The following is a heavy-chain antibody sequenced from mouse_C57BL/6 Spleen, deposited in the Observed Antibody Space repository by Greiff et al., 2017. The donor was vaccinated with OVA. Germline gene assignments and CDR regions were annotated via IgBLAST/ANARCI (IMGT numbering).Heavy chain of an antibody. Sequence: EVQLQQSGPELVKPGASVKISCKASGYTFTDYYMNWVKQSHGKSLEWIGDINPNNGGTSYNQKFKGKATLTVDKSSSTAYMELRSLTSEDSAVYYCARSNYGNSYYYAMDYWGQGTSVTVSS. V-gene: IGHV1-26*01. J-gene: IGHJ4*01. CDR2: INPNNGGT. D-gene: IGHD2-1*01. CDR1: GYTFTDYY. CDR3: ARSNYGNSYYYAMDY.